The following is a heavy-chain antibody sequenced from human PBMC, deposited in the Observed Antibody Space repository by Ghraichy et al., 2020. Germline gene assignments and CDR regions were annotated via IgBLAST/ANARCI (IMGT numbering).Heavy chain of an antibody. CDR1: GGSISSGGYY. V-gene: IGHV4-31*03. J-gene: IGHJ5*02. CDR2: IYYSGST. D-gene: IGHD4-23*01. Sequence: SETLSLTCTVSGGSISSGGYYWSWIRQHPGKGLEWIGYIYYSGSTYYNPSLKSRVTISVDTSKNQFSLKLSSVTAADTAVYYCARDGSVVTPGWFDPWGQGTLVTVSS. CDR3: ARDGSVVTPGWFDP.